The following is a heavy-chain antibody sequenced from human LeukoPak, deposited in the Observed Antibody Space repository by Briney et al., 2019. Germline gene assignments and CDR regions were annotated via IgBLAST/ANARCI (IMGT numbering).Heavy chain of an antibody. J-gene: IGHJ6*02. D-gene: IGHD2-2*01. V-gene: IGHV3-21*01. CDR2: ISSSSSYI. CDR1: GFTFSSYS. Sequence: GGSLRLSCAASGFTFSSYSMNWVRQAPGKGLGWVSSISSSSSYIYYADSVKGRFTISRDNAMNSLYLQMNSLRAEDTAVYYCARDIVVVPARPLPDYYYYGMDVWGQGTTVTVSS. CDR3: ARDIVVVPARPLPDYYYYGMDV.